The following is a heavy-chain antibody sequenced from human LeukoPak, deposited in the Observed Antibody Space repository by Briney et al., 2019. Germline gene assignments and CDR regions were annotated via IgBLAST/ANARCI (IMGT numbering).Heavy chain of an antibody. V-gene: IGHV3-23*01. D-gene: IGHD2-2*01. CDR1: GFTFSSYA. CDR3: AKGGEYCSSTSCYRVY. Sequence: GGSLRLSCAASGFTFSSYAMSWVRQAPGEGLEWVLAISGSGGSTYYADSVKGRFTISRDNSKNTLYLQMNSLRAEDTAVYYCAKGGEYCSSTSCYRVYWGQGTLVTVSS. J-gene: IGHJ4*02. CDR2: ISGSGGST.